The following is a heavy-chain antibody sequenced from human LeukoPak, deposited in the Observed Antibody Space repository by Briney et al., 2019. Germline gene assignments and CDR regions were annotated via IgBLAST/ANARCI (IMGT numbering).Heavy chain of an antibody. V-gene: IGHV5-51*01. CDR3: ARQRVAAAGSIWFDP. Sequence: GESLKISCKGSGYSFTSYWIGWVRQMPGKGLEGMGIIYPGDSDTRYSPSFQGQVTISAVKSISTAYLQWSSLKASDTAMYYCARQRVAAAGSIWFDPWGQGTLVTVSS. CDR1: GYSFTSYW. J-gene: IGHJ5*02. CDR2: IYPGDSDT. D-gene: IGHD6-13*01.